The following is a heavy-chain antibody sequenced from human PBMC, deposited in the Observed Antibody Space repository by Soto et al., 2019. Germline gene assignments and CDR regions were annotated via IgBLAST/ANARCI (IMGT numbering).Heavy chain of an antibody. CDR3: AREEGVVGSSYFDY. V-gene: IGHV1-69*13. J-gene: IGHJ4*02. CDR2: IIPIFGTA. D-gene: IGHD2-21*01. CDR1: GGTFSSYA. Sequence: SVKVSCKASGGTFSSYAISWVRQAPGQGLEWMGGIIPIFGTANYAQKFQGRVTITADESTSTAYMELSSLRSEDTAVYYCAREEGVVGSSYFDYWGQGTLVTVSS.